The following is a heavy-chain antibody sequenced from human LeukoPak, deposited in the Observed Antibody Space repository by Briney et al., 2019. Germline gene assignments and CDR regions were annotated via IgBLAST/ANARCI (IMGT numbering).Heavy chain of an antibody. J-gene: IGHJ3*02. CDR3: ARLLDNDSSGYPDTFDM. V-gene: IGHV4-59*11. CDR1: GGSISSHY. Sequence: PSETLSLTCTVSGGSISSHYWSWIRQPPGKGLEWIGYIYYSGSTNYNPSLQSRVTISVDTSKNHFPLKLTSVTAADTAVYYCARLLDNDSSGYPDTFDMWGQGTMVTVSS. D-gene: IGHD3-22*01. CDR2: IYYSGST.